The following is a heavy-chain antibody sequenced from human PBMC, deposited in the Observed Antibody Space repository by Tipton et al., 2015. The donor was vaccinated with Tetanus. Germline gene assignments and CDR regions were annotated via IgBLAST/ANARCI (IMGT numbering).Heavy chain of an antibody. D-gene: IGHD3-22*01. CDR1: GGSISSYY. CDR3: ARGLTQNYYDPSGDGFDF. CDR2: IYYSGST. J-gene: IGHJ3*01. Sequence: TLSLTCTVSGGSISSYYWSWIRQPPGKGLEWIGYIYYSGSTNYNPSLKSRVTISVDTSKNQFSLKLSSVTAADTAVYYCARGLTQNYYDPSGDGFDFWGQGTKVTVSS. V-gene: IGHV4-59*01.